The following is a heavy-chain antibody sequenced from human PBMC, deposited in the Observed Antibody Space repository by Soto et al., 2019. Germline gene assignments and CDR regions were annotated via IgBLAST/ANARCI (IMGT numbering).Heavy chain of an antibody. CDR2: IWYDGSNK. CDR1: GLTFSSYG. Sequence: GGSLRLSCAASGLTFSSYGMHWVRQAPGKGLEWVAVIWYDGSNKYYADSVKGRFTISRDNSKNTLYLQMNSLRAEDTAVYYCARGQGYWFYDYVWGSYRYPSAFDYWGQGTLVTVSS. J-gene: IGHJ4*02. V-gene: IGHV3-33*01. D-gene: IGHD3-16*02. CDR3: ARGQGYWFYDYVWGSYRYPSAFDY.